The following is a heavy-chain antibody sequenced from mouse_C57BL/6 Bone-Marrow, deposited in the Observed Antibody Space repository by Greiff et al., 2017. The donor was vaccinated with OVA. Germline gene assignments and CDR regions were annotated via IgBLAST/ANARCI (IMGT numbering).Heavy chain of an antibody. J-gene: IGHJ3*01. CDR3: ARSSSNCYDSSFDY. CDR2: FYPGNGNT. Sequence: QVQLQQSGPELVKPGASVKISCKASGYTFTYYYINWVKQKPGQSLEWIGRFYPGNGNTKYNDKFKGKATLTVDTSSSTAYMQLSSLTSEDSAVYFCARSSSNCYDSSFDYWGQGTLVTVSA. CDR1: GYTFTYYY. V-gene: IGHV1-84*01. D-gene: IGHD1-1*01.